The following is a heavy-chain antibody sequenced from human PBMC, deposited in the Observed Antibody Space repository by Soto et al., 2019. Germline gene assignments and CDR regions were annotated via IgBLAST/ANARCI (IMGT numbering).Heavy chain of an antibody. J-gene: IGHJ4*02. V-gene: IGHV4-61*01. CDR3: AREAEFDWLGKFDY. D-gene: IGHD3-9*01. CDR2: IYYTGST. CDR1: GGSVTSRTYY. Sequence: QVQLQESGPGLVKPAETLSLACTVSGGSVTSRTYYWSWIRQPPGKGLEWIGNIYYTGSTDYNPSLKSRVTISLDPSKNQFSLSLTSVTAADTAVYYCAREAEFDWLGKFDYWGQGILVTVSS.